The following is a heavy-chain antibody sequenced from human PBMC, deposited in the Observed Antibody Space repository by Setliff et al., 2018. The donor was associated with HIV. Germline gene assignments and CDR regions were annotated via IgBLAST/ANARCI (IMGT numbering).Heavy chain of an antibody. J-gene: IGHJ4*02. D-gene: IGHD5-18*01. CDR3: AKESPRAGYSVFDY. Sequence: HPGGSLRLSCAASGFTFSSYGMHWVRQAPGKGLEWVAVIWYDGSNKYYADSVKGRFTISRDNSKNTLYLQMNSLRAEDTAVYYCAKESPRAGYSVFDYWGQGTLVTVSS. V-gene: IGHV3-33*06. CDR1: GFTFSSYG. CDR2: IWYDGSNK.